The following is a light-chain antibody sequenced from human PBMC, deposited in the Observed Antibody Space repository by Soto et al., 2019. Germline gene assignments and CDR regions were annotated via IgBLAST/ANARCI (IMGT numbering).Light chain of an antibody. J-gene: IGLJ2*01. CDR3: SSYTSSSTLG. CDR2: DVS. Sequence: QSVLTQPASESGSPGQSITISCTGTSSDVGGYNYVSWYQQHPGKAPKLMIYDVSNRPSGVSNRFSGSKSGNTASLTISGLQAEDEADYYCSSYTSSSTLGFGGGTKLTVL. CDR1: SSDVGGYNY. V-gene: IGLV2-14*01.